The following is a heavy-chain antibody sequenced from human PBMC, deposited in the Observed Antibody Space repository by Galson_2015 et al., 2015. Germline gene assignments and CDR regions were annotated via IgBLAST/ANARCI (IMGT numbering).Heavy chain of an antibody. J-gene: IGHJ6*04. V-gene: IGHV4-4*01. CDR3: ARVKGRGFYFMDV. CDR1: GGSITGSNW. D-gene: IGHD2/OR15-2a*01. CDR2: IYHTGIT. Sequence: ETLSLTCAVSGGSITGSNWWTWVRLTPGKGLEWIGEIYHTGITTYNPSLKSRVPISVDNAKGQLSLNLTSVTAADTAVYFCARVKGRGFYFMDVWGKGTTVTVSS.